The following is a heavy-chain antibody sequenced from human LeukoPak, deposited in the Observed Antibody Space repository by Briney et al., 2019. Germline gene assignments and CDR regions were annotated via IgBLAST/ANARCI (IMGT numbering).Heavy chain of an antibody. CDR3: TTGYWSSGTSHGDGAFDI. Sequence: GGSLRLSCTASGLIFRDAWRIWVRQAPGKGLEWVGRIKSKTARGTAEYGAPVKGRFTVSRDDSKNTVFLQMNSLKTEDTGVYYCTTGYWSSGTSHGDGAFDIWGQGTRVTVSS. CDR1: GLIFRDAW. CDR2: IKSKTARGTA. J-gene: IGHJ3*02. V-gene: IGHV3-15*01. D-gene: IGHD2-2*03.